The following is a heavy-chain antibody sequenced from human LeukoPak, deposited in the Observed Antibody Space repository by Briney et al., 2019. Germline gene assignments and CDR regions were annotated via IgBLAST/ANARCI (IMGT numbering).Heavy chain of an antibody. J-gene: IGHJ2*01. CDR3: ARDPRYCTNGVCYSNWYFDL. V-gene: IGHV4-39*07. CDR2: IYDSGST. D-gene: IGHD2-8*01. Sequence: SETLSLTCTVSGGSIRSSYYYWGWIRQPPGKGLEWIGSIYDSGSTYYNPSLKSRVTISVDTSKNQFSLKLSSVTAADTAVYYCARDPRYCTNGVCYSNWYFDLWGRGTLVTVSS. CDR1: GGSIRSSYYY.